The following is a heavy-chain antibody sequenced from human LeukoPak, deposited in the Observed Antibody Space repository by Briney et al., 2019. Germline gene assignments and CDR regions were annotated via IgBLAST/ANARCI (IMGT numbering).Heavy chain of an antibody. D-gene: IGHD3-16*01. J-gene: IGHJ4*02. Sequence: SETLSLTCTVSGGSISSNNWWSWVRQPPGKGLEWIGEIYHSGNTKYSPSLKSRVTFSVDKSKNQFSLKLNSVTTADTAVYYCTRGAGWLIDYWGQGILVTVSS. CDR1: GGSISSNNW. V-gene: IGHV4-4*02. CDR2: IYHSGNT. CDR3: TRGAGWLIDY.